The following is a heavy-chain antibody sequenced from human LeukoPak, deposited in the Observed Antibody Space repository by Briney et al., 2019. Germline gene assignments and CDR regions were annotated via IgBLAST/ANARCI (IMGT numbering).Heavy chain of an antibody. V-gene: IGHV3-33*03. CDR2: MWNDGRNE. Sequence: GGSLRLSCAASGFSFSDSTMNWVRQVPGKGLEWVAVMWNDGRNEHYADSVKGRFTISRDNSKNTLYLQMNSLRAQDTAVYYCSKGRTNDYGEPYTFDIWGQGTMVIVYS. J-gene: IGHJ3*02. CDR3: SKGRTNDYGEPYTFDI. CDR1: GFSFSDST. D-gene: IGHD4/OR15-4a*01.